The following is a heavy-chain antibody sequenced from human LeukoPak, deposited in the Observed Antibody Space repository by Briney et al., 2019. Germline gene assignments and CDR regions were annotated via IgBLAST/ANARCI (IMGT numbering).Heavy chain of an antibody. D-gene: IGHD6-6*01. CDR2: IYYSGST. CDR1: GGPSSSSSYY. J-gene: IGHJ3*02. V-gene: IGHV4-39*07. Sequence: SETLSLTCTVSGGPSSSSSYYWGWIRQPPGKGLEWIGSIYYSGSTYYNPSLKSRVIILVDTSRNQLSLKVSSVTAADTAVYYCATYSSSDAFDIWGQGKMVSVSS. CDR3: ATYSSSDAFDI.